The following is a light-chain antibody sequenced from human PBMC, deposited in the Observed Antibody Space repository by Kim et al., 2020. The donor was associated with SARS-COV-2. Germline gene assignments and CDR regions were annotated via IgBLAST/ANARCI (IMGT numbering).Light chain of an antibody. J-gene: IGLJ2*01. CDR3: QSYDRGLSGRV. Sequence: QRVTNSCTGSSSNIGAGYDVHWYQQLPGTAPKLLIYGNTNRPSGVPDRFSGSKSGTSASLAITGLQAEDESDYYCQSYDRGLSGRVFGGGTQLTVL. V-gene: IGLV1-40*01. CDR1: SSNIGAGYD. CDR2: GNT.